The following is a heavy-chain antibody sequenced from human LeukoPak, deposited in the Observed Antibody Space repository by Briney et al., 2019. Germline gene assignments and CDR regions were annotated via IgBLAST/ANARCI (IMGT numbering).Heavy chain of an antibody. D-gene: IGHD3-3*01. CDR1: GGSVTSTNW. Sequence: TSETLSLTCGVSGGSVTSTNWWTWVRQPPGKGLEWIGEVHLDGRTNYNPSLKSRLTMSVDLSENHVSLKLTSVTAADTAVYYCAREGGFYRPLNYSGQGTLVTVSS. J-gene: IGHJ4*02. CDR2: VHLDGRT. V-gene: IGHV4-4*02. CDR3: AREGGFYRPLNY.